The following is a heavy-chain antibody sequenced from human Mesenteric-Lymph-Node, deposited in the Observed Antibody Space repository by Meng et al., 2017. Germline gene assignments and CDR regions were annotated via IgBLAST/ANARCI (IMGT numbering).Heavy chain of an antibody. V-gene: IGHV3-23*01. Sequence: GGSLRLSCAASGFTFSSSAMTWVRQAPGKVLEWVSAISSTDDYTYYAHSVKGRFTISRDNSKNTLYLQMNNLRADDTAVYYCAKLLGVSVVIQVDCWGQGTLVT. CDR1: GFTFSSSA. CDR3: AKLLGVSVVIQVDC. D-gene: IGHD2-8*01. J-gene: IGHJ4*02. CDR2: ISSTDDYT.